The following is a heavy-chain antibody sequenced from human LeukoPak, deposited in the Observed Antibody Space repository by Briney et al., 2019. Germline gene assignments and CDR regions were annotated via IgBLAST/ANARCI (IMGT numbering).Heavy chain of an antibody. Sequence: GGSLRLSCAASGFTFSDYYMSWIRQAPGKGLEWVSYISSSGSTIYYADSVKGRFTISRDNAKNSLYLQMNSLRAEDTAVYYCARDQMLLWFGELLPTQRASHYYYYYGMDVWGQGTTVTVSS. J-gene: IGHJ6*02. CDR3: ARDQMLLWFGELLPTQRASHYYYYYGMDV. CDR2: ISSSGSTI. CDR1: GFTFSDYY. V-gene: IGHV3-11*01. D-gene: IGHD3-10*01.